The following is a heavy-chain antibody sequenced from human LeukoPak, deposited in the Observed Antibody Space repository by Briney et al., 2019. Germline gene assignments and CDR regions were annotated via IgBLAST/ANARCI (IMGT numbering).Heavy chain of an antibody. Sequence: GGSLRLSCSASGFTFSSFWMSWVRQAPGKGLEWVANIKQDGSEKYYVDSVKGRFTISRDNAKNSLYLQMNSLRAEDTALYYCAKVAFDYGAPNAFDIWGQGTMVTVSS. V-gene: IGHV3-7*03. D-gene: IGHD4-17*01. J-gene: IGHJ3*02. CDR3: AKVAFDYGAPNAFDI. CDR2: IKQDGSEK. CDR1: GFTFSSFW.